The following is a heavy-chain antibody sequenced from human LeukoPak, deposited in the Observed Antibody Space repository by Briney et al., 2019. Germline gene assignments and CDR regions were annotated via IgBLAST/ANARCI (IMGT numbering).Heavy chain of an antibody. CDR2: IYYSWSN. CDR1: GGSIGSSSYY. J-gene: IGHJ4*02. CDR3: ARHSSMTTVTCDY. V-gene: IGHV4-39*01. Sequence: AETLTLTCIASGGSIGSSSYYWVWLRQPQGKERVWFGSIYYSWSNYYNPSLKRRITICVDTSKNQFSLQLSSVPAADTAVYYCARHSSMTTVTCDYWGQGTLVTVSS. D-gene: IGHD4-17*01.